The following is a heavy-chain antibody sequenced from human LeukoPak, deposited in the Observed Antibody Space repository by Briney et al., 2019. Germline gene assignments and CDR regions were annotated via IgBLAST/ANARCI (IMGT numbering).Heavy chain of an antibody. D-gene: IGHD1-26*01. CDR2: IYTSGST. CDR3: ARDPEASGSYSPWSYFDY. Sequence: PSETLSLTCTVSGGSISSYYWSWIRQPAGKGLEWIGRIYTSGSTNYNPSLKSRVTMSVDTSKNQFSLKLSSVTAADTAVYYCARDPEASGSYSPWSYFDYRGQGTLVTVSS. J-gene: IGHJ4*02. CDR1: GGSISSYY. V-gene: IGHV4-4*07.